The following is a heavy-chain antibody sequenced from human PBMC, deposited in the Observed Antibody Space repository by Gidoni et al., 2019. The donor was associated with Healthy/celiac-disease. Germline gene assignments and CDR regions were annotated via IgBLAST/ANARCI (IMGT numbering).Heavy chain of an antibody. V-gene: IGHV4-39*01. D-gene: IGHD5-12*01. CDR3: ARWGRDGYNSYDY. Sequence: QLQLQESGPGLVKPSETLSLTCTVSGGSLSSSSYYWGWIRQPPGKGLEWIGSIYYSGSTYYNPSLKSRVTISVDTSKNQFSLKLSSVTAADTAVYYCARWGRDGYNSYDYWGQGTLVTVSS. J-gene: IGHJ4*02. CDR2: IYYSGST. CDR1: GGSLSSSSYY.